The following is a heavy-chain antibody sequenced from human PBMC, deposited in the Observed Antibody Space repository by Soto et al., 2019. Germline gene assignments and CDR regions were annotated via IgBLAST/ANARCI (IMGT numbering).Heavy chain of an antibody. Sequence: PGGSLRLSCTASGLSVRNNYMSWVRQAPGMGLEWVSVIYNDGTTYYADSVKGRFTISRDTSKNTLSLQMDSLRAGDTAVYYCVRPLPSGRNYGMDVWGQGTTVTVSS. CDR3: VRPLPSGRNYGMDV. J-gene: IGHJ6*02. CDR2: IYNDGTT. D-gene: IGHD3-10*01. V-gene: IGHV3-53*01. CDR1: GLSVRNNY.